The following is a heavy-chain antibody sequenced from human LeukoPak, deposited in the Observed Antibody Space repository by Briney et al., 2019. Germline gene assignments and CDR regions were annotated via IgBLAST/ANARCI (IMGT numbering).Heavy chain of an antibody. V-gene: IGHV3-23*01. CDR1: GFSFSSFA. Sequence: GGSLRLSCAASGFSFSSFAMTWVRQAPGKGLEWVSSITGGHYPTYNTDSVKGRFTISRDNSKNSVYLQMNSLRADDTALYFCAGGPQYGGSFSYWGQGTLVTVSS. J-gene: IGHJ4*02. D-gene: IGHD1-26*01. CDR3: AGGPQYGGSFSY. CDR2: ITGGHYPT.